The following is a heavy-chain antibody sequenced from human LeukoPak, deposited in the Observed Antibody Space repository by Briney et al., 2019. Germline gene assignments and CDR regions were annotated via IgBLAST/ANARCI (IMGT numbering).Heavy chain of an antibody. CDR2: IYYSGST. V-gene: IGHV4-39*07. CDR3: ARRRTREATAGGDAFDI. D-gene: IGHD1-26*01. J-gene: IGHJ3*02. Sequence: PSETLSLTCTVSGGSISSSSYYWGWIRQPPGKGLEWIGSIYYSGSTYYNPSLKSRVTISVDTSKNQFSLKLSSVTAADTAVYYCARRRTREATAGGDAFDIWGQGTMVTVSS. CDR1: GGSISSSSYY.